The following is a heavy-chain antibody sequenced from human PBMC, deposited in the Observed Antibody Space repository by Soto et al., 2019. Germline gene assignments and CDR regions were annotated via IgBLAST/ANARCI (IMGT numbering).Heavy chain of an antibody. CDR3: ATDGRAYYFNY. V-gene: IGHV3-23*01. CDR1: RLTFSSYA. J-gene: IGHJ4*02. CDR2: IRGSGGST. D-gene: IGHD1-1*01. Sequence: EGQLLESGGGLVQPGGSLRLSCEASRLTFSSYAMNWVRQAPGKGLEWVSSIRGSGGSTYYADSVKARFTISRDNSRNTLYLQMNSLRAEDTAIYYCATDGRAYYFNYWGQGTLVTVSS.